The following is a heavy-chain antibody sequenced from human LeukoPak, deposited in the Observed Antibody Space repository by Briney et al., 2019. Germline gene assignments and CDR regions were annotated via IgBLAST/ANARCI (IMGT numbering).Heavy chain of an antibody. Sequence: SETLSLICTVSGGSISSSSYYWGWIRQPPGKGLEWIGNIYYSGSTYYNPSLKSRVTMSVDTSKNQFSLKLSSVTAADTAVYYCARYYYGSGRNYRLIFEFDYWGQGTLVTVSS. D-gene: IGHD3-10*01. CDR3: ARYYYGSGRNYRLIFEFDY. CDR2: IYYSGST. CDR1: GGSISSSSYY. J-gene: IGHJ4*02. V-gene: IGHV4-39*01.